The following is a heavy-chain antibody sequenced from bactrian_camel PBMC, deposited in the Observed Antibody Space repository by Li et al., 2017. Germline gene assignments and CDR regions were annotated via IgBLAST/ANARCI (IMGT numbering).Heavy chain of an antibody. D-gene: IGHD4*01. Sequence: VQLVESGGGSVQAGGSLALSCAVSGFTESTYSLAWFRQRPGKEREGVAGIYPGSLSTYYADSVKGRFTISRDYGKNMLYLQMNSLRPEDTAMYYCAAGGHTIATVLQFMRARPAYYHWAQGTQVTVS. CDR3: AAGGHTIATVLQFMRARPAYYH. CDR2: IYPGSLST. V-gene: IGHV3S1*01. CDR1: GFTESTYS. J-gene: IGHJ4*01.